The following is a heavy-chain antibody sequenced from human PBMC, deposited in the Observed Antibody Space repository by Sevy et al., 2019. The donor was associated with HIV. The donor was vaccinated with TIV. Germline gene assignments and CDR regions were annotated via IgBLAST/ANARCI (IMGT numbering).Heavy chain of an antibody. V-gene: IGHV1-69*13. CDR3: VRAEKAVTGTAFDY. CDR2: IITIFGAT. Sequence: ASVKVSCKASGGTFYSYAISWVRQAPGQGLEWMGGIITIFGATNYAQKFQGRVTITADESTSAAYMGLSSLRSEETAVYYCVRAEKAVTGTAFDYWGQGTLVTVSS. D-gene: IGHD6-19*01. J-gene: IGHJ4*02. CDR1: GGTFYSYA.